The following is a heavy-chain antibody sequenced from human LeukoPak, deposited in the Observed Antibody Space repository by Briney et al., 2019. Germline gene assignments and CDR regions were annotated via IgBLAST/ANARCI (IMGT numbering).Heavy chain of an antibody. CDR3: AKDRLGIVGATSFDY. J-gene: IGHJ4*02. Sequence: GGSLRLSCAASGFTFSSYGMSWVRQAPGKGLEWVSAISGSGGSTYYADSVKGRFTISRDNSKNTLYLQMNSLRAEDTAVYYCAKDRLGIVGATSFDYWGQGTLVTVSS. CDR2: ISGSGGST. V-gene: IGHV3-23*01. D-gene: IGHD1-26*01. CDR1: GFTFSSYG.